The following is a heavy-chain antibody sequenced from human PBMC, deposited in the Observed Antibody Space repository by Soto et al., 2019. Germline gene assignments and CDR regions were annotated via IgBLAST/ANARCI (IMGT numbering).Heavy chain of an antibody. V-gene: IGHV3-30*18. J-gene: IGHJ6*03. CDR2: ISYDGSNK. CDR1: GFTFSSYG. Sequence: QVQLVESGGGVVQPGRSLRLSCAASGFTFSSYGMHWVRQAPGKGLEWVAVISYDGSNKYYADSVKGRFTISRDNSKNTLYLQMNSLRAEDTAVYYCAKGEDYYGSGSYPTYYYYYMDVRGKGTTVTVSS. CDR3: AKGEDYYGSGSYPTYYYYYMDV. D-gene: IGHD3-10*01.